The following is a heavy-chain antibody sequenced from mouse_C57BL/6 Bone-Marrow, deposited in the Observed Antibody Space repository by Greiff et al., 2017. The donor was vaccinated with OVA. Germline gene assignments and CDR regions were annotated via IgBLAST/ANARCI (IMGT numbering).Heavy chain of an antibody. J-gene: IGHJ3*01. V-gene: IGHV1-78*01. D-gene: IGHD3-2*02. Sequence: VKLLESDAELVKPGASVKISCKVSGYTFTDHTIHWMKQRPEQGLEWIGYIYPRDGSTKYNEKFKGKATLTADKSSSTAYMQLNSLTSEDSAVYFCAREAKGLAWFAYWGQGTLVTVSA. CDR2: IYPRDGST. CDR3: AREAKGLAWFAY. CDR1: GYTFTDHT.